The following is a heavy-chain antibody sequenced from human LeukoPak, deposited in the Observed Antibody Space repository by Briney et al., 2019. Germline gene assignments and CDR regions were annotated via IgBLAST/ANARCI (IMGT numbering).Heavy chain of an antibody. V-gene: IGHV5-51*03. CDR3: ARRMDDSSGYYYVGFDY. CDR2: IYPGDSDT. J-gene: IGHJ4*02. D-gene: IGHD3-22*01. CDR1: GYSFTSYW. Sequence: GGSQRLSCKGSGYSFTSYWIGWVRQMPGKGLEWMGIIYPGDSDTRYSPSFQGQVTISADKSISTAYLQWSSLKASDTAMYYCARRMDDSSGYYYVGFDYWGQGTLVAVSS.